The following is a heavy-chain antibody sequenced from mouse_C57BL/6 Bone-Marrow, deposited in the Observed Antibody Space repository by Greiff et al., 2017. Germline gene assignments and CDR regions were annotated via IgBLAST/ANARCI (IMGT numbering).Heavy chain of an antibody. CDR2: IDPETGGT. CDR1: GYTFTDYE. V-gene: IGHV1-15*01. Sequence: QVQLQQSGAELVRPGASVTLSCKASGYTFTDYEMHWVKQTPVHGLEWIGAIDPETGGTAYNQKFKGKAILTADKSSSTAYMELRSLTSEDSAVYYCTRRRGYAMDYWGQGTSVTVSS. CDR3: TRRRGYAMDY. J-gene: IGHJ4*01.